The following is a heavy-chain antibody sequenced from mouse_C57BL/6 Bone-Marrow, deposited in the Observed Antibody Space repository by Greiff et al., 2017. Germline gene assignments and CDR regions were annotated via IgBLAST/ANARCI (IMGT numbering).Heavy chain of an antibody. CDR1: GFTFSSYG. D-gene: IGHD1-1*01. V-gene: IGHV5-6*01. J-gene: IGHJ3*01. CDR2: ISSGGSYT. Sequence: EVQRVESGGDLVTPGGSLKLSCAASGFTFSSYGMSWVRQTPDKRLEWVATISSGGSYTYYPASVKGRVTISRDNAKNTLYLQISRLTSEDTAMYYCARQGYYYGSSPCAYWGQGTLVTVAA. CDR3: ARQGYYYGSSPCAY.